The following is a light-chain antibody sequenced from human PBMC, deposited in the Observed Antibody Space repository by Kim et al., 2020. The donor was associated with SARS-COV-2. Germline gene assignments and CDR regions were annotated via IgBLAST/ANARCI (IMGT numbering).Light chain of an antibody. CDR3: QQYNNWPPLT. CDR2: GAS. Sequence: SPGERATLSCRASQSVSNYLAWYQKKPGQPPRLLVYGASTRAPDISDRFSGSGSGTEFTLTISSLQSEDSALYYCQQYNNWPPLTFGGGTKVDIK. J-gene: IGKJ4*01. V-gene: IGKV3-15*01. CDR1: QSVSNY.